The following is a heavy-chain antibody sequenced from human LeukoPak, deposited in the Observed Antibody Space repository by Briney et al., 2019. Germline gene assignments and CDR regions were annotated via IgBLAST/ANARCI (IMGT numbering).Heavy chain of an antibody. D-gene: IGHD2-15*01. CDR2: IKGDGSDI. CDR3: AREWWFLDY. CDR1: GFTFSSYG. J-gene: IGHJ4*02. V-gene: IGHV3-7*05. Sequence: GRSLRLSCAASGFTFSSYGMHWVRQAPGRGLEWVARIKGDGSDIHYVDSVKGRFTISRDNARNSLYLQMNSLRAEDTAVYYCAREWWFLDYWGQGTLVTVSS.